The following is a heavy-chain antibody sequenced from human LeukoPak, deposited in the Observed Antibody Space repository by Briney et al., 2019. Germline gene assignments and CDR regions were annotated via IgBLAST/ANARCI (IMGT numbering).Heavy chain of an antibody. CDR3: ARGEQLADFDY. V-gene: IGHV4-38-2*02. CDR1: GYSISSGYY. J-gene: IGHJ4*02. CDR2: IYHSGST. Sequence: SETLSLTCTVSGYSISSGYYWGWIRQPPGKGLEWIGSIYHSGSTYYNPSLKSRVTISVDTSKNQFSLKLSSVTAADTAVYYCARGEQLADFDYWGQGTLVTVSS. D-gene: IGHD6-13*01.